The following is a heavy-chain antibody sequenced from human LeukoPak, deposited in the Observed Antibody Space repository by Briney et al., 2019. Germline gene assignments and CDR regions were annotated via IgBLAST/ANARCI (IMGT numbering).Heavy chain of an antibody. V-gene: IGHV7-4-1*02. D-gene: IGHD4-17*01. Sequence: ASVKVSCKASGYTFTSYAMNWVRQAPGQGLEWMGWINTNTGNPTYAQGFTGRFVFSLDTSVSTAYLQISSLRAEDTAVYYCARDPSVTTVEYYYYGMDVWGQGTTVTVSS. CDR1: GYTFTSYA. CDR2: INTNTGNP. J-gene: IGHJ6*02. CDR3: ARDPSVTTVEYYYYGMDV.